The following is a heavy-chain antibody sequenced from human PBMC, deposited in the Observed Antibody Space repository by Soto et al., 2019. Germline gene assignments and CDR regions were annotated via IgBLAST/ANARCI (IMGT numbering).Heavy chain of an antibody. V-gene: IGHV1-69*12. CDR3: SRDGCSGGSCYRDNYWFDP. CDR2: IIPIFGTA. CDR1: GGTFSSYA. Sequence: QVQLVQSGAEVKKPGSSVKVSCKASGGTFSSYAISWVRQAPGQGLEWMGGIIPIFGTANYDQKFQGRVTNPAVQSTSTASVELTGLRSEDTAVYYCSRDGCSGGSCYRDNYWFDPWGQGTLVTVSS. D-gene: IGHD2-15*01. J-gene: IGHJ5*02.